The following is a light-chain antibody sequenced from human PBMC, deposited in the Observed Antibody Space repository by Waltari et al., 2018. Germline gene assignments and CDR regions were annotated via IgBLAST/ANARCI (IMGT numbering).Light chain of an antibody. CDR2: GAS. CDR3: QHYVRLPVA. CDR1: QSIPGT. J-gene: IGKJ1*01. Sequence: IVLTQSPGTLSLSPGERATLPCSASQSIPGTLVWYQQKPDQPTRLLIYGASNRAACIPDRFSGSGFGTDISLTISRLEPEDCAVYYCQHYVRLPVAFGQGTKV. V-gene: IGKV3-20*01.